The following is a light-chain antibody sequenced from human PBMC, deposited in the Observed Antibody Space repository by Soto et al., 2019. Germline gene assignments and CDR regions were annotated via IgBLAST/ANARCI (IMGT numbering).Light chain of an antibody. CDR3: SSYTSGTFV. CDR1: SSDVGGHNY. Sequence: QSALTQPASVSGTPGQSITIPCIGTSSDVGGHNYVSWYQQHPGKPPKLILYDVSDRPSGVSSRFSGAKSGNTASLTISGLQAEDEADYYCSSYTSGTFVFGTGTKLTVL. CDR2: DVS. J-gene: IGLJ1*01. V-gene: IGLV2-14*03.